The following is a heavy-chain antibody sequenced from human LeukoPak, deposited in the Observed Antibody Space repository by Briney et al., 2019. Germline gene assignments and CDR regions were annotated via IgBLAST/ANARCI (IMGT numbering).Heavy chain of an antibody. J-gene: IGHJ4*02. Sequence: GGSLRLSCEASGFTFITYAMSWVRQAPGKGRQWVSGIGGTDSGTYYTDSVKGRFTISRDNSKNTVYLQIDSLRGEDTAVYYCAKCMSGSGVCLNFDSWGQGNLVTVSS. D-gene: IGHD2-21*02. CDR3: AKCMSGSGVCLNFDS. V-gene: IGHV3-23*01. CDR1: GFTFITYA. CDR2: IGGTDSGT.